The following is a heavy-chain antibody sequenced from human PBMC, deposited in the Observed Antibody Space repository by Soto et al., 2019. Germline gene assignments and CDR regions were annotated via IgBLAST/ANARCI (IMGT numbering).Heavy chain of an antibody. CDR2: ISYDGSNK. V-gene: IGHV3-30*18. D-gene: IGHD5-18*01. CDR1: GFTFRSFT. CDR3: ANGWDTPTEGY. J-gene: IGHJ4*02. Sequence: PGGSLRLSCAASGFTFRSFTMDWVRQAPGKGLEWVAVISYDGSNKYYADSVKGRFTISRDNSKNTLYLQMNSLRAEDTAVYYCANGWDTPTEGYWGQGTLVTVS.